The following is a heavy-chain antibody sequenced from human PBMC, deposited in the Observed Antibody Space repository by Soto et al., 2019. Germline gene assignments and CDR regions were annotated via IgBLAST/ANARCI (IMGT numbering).Heavy chain of an antibody. Sequence: EVQLVESGGGLVQPGGSLRLSCAASGFTFSSYAMHWVRQAPGRGLGYVSDITSNGGNTDYASSVKGRFTISKDNSKNTLYLQRGSLSAEDMAVYYCASRIPVGYGMDVWGQGTTVTVSS. V-gene: IGHV3-64*01. D-gene: IGHD2-21*01. CDR1: GFTFSSYA. CDR2: ITSNGGNT. CDR3: ASRIPVGYGMDV. J-gene: IGHJ6*02.